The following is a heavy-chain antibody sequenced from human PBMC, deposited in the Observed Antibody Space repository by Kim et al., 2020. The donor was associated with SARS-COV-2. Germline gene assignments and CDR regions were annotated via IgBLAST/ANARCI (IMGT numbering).Heavy chain of an antibody. CDR3: ARVESDWKTDWFDP. V-gene: IGHV4-4*02. J-gene: IGHJ5*02. Sequence: SETLSLTCAVSGGSVSSSKWWSWVRQPPGKGPEWIGEIYHSGTTHYSPSLQSRVTMSVDKSKNQFSLELTSVTAADTAIYYCARVESDWKTDWFDPWGQGILVTVGS. CDR2: IYHSGTT. D-gene: IGHD1-1*01. CDR1: GGSVSSSKW.